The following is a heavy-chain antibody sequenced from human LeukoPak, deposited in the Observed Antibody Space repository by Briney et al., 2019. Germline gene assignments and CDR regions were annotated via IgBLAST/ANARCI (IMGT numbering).Heavy chain of an antibody. D-gene: IGHD6-19*01. CDR2: IYTSGST. V-gene: IGHV4-4*07. Sequence: PSETLSLTCTVSGGSISSYYWSWIRQPARKGLEWIGRIYTSGSTNYNPSLKSRVTMSVDTSKNQFSLKLSSVTAADTAVYYCAREPSAVAGYYYYGMDVWGQGTTVTVSS. CDR1: GGSISSYY. J-gene: IGHJ6*02. CDR3: AREPSAVAGYYYYGMDV.